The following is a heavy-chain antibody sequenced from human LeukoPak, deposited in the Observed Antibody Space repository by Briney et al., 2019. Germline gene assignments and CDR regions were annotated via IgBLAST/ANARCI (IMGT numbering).Heavy chain of an antibody. D-gene: IGHD6-19*01. V-gene: IGHV3-53*01. Sequence: PGGSLRLSCVASGLTVSRNYMNWVRQAPGKGLEWVSVIYSGGTTYYADSVKGRFTISRDNSKNTLYLQMDSLRAEDTAVYYCASNGRAVAGGWAGFDYWGQGTLVTVSS. CDR3: ASNGRAVAGGWAGFDY. CDR2: IYSGGTT. CDR1: GLTVSRNY. J-gene: IGHJ4*02.